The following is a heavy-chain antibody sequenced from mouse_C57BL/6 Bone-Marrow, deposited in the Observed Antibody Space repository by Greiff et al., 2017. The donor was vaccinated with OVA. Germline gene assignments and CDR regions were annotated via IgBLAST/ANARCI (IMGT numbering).Heavy chain of an antibody. CDR3: ARWGSSVYVSPYYFDY. V-gene: IGHV1-78*01. J-gene: IGHJ2*01. D-gene: IGHD3-2*02. CDR1: GYTFTDHT. CDR2: IYPRDGST. Sequence: QVQLQQSDAELVKPGASVKISCKVSGYTFTDHTIHWMKQRPEQGLEWIGYIYPRDGSTKYNEKFKGKATLTADKSSSTAYMQLNSLTSEDSAVYFCARWGSSVYVSPYYFDYWGQGTTLTVSS.